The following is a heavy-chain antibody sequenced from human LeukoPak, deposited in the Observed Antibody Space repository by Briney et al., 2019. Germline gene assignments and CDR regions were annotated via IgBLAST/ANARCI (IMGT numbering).Heavy chain of an antibody. CDR2: INHSGST. CDR3: ARPLRYSSSWYRYAFDI. D-gene: IGHD6-13*01. J-gene: IGHJ3*02. CDR1: GGSISSYY. Sequence: SETLSLTCTVSGGSISSYYWSWIRQPPGKGLEWIGEINHSGSTNYNPSLKSRVTISVDTSKNQFSLKLSSVTAADTAVYYCARPLRYSSSWYRYAFDIWGQGTMVTVSS. V-gene: IGHV4-34*01.